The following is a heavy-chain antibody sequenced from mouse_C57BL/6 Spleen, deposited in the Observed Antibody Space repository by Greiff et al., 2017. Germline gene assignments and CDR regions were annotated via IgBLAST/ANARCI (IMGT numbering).Heavy chain of an antibody. CDR3: ARNPPTTVVATADYFDY. J-gene: IGHJ2*01. CDR2: IWTGGGT. CDR1: GFSLTSYA. V-gene: IGHV2-9-1*01. D-gene: IGHD1-1*01. Sequence: VQLVESGPGLVAPSQSLSFTCTVSGFSLTSYAISWVRQPPGKGLEWLGVIWTGGGTNYNSALKSRMSISKDNSKSQVFLKMNSLQTDDTARYYCARNPPTTVVATADYFDYWGQGTTLTVSS.